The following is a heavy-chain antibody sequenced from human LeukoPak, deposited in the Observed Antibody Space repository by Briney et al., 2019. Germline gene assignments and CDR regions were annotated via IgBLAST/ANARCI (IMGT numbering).Heavy chain of an antibody. Sequence: SETLSLTCAVSGVAISRGGYAWNWIRQPPGKGLEWIAYIYHSGTTYYNPSLKSRATISVDTSKNQFSLKLSSVTAADTAVYYCVTYPFRGATHYFEHWGQGILVTVSS. CDR2: IYHSGTT. CDR1: GVAISRGGYA. J-gene: IGHJ4*02. CDR3: VTYPFRGATHYFEH. D-gene: IGHD3-10*01. V-gene: IGHV4-30-4*07.